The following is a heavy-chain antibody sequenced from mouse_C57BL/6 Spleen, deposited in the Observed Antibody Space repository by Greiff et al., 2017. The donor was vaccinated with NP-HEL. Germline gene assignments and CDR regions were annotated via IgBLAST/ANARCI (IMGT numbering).Heavy chain of an antibody. Sequence: QVQLQQSGAELVRPGTSVKVSCKASGYAFTNYLIEWVKQRPGQGLEWIGVINPGSGGTNYNEKFKGKATLTADKSSSTAYMQLSSLTSEDSGVYFCACRYDYDGFVYWGQGTLVTVCA. CDR3: ACRYDYDGFVY. CDR1: GYAFTNYL. CDR2: INPGSGGT. J-gene: IGHJ3*01. D-gene: IGHD2-4*01. V-gene: IGHV1-54*01.